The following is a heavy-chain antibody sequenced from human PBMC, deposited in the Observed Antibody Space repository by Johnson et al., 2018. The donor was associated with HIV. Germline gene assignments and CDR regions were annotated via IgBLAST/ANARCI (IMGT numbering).Heavy chain of an antibody. Sequence: EVQLVESGGGVVRPGGSLRLSCAASGFTFDDYGMSWVRQAPGKGLEWVSGINWNGGSTGYADSVKGRFTISRDNAKDSLYLQMNRLRAEDTAVYYCARVLRGQPRSPFDIWGQGTMVTVSS. V-gene: IGHV3-20*04. CDR1: GFTFDDYG. D-gene: IGHD3-10*01. J-gene: IGHJ3*02. CDR3: ARVLRGQPRSPFDI. CDR2: INWNGGST.